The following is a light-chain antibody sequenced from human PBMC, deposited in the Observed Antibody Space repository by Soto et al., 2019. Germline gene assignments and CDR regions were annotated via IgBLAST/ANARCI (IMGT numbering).Light chain of an antibody. CDR1: SSDVGIYNL. CDR2: EGS. CDR3: CSYATSSTYV. V-gene: IGLV2-23*01. Sequence: QSALTQPASGSGSPGQSITISCTGTSSDVGIYNLVSWYQQHPGKAPKLMIYEGSRRPSGVSNRFSGSKSGNTASLTVSGLQAEDEADYYCCSYATSSTYVFGTGTKLTVL. J-gene: IGLJ1*01.